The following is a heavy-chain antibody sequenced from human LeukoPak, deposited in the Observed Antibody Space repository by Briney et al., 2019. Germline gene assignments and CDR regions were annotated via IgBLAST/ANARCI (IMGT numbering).Heavy chain of an antibody. CDR2: IYHSGST. D-gene: IGHD2-2*01. Sequence: PSETLSLTCAVSGGSISSGGYSWSWIRQPPGKGLEWIGYIYHSGSTYYNPPLKSRVTISVDRSKNQFSLKLSSVTAADTAVYYCARGGCSSTSCYDWFDPWGQGTLVTVSS. J-gene: IGHJ5*02. CDR1: GGSISSGGYS. V-gene: IGHV4-30-2*01. CDR3: ARGGCSSTSCYDWFDP.